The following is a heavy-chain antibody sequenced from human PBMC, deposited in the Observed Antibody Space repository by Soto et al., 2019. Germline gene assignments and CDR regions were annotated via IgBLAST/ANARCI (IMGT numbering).Heavy chain of an antibody. CDR1: GFTFSDYA. V-gene: IGHV3-30*03. J-gene: IGHJ4*02. D-gene: IGHD3-3*01. CDR2: VSHDGRNT. CDR3: ARGGRKGLVKSDFNY. Sequence: PGGSLRLSCAASGFTFSDYAMHWVRQAPGKGLEWVAVVSHDGRNTHYADSVKGRFTISRDSSKNTVSLEMTSLRAEDTAVFYGARGGRKGLVKSDFNYWGRGARVTVSS.